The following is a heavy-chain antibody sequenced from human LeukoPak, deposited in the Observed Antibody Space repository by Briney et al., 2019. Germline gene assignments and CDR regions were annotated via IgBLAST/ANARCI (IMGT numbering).Heavy chain of an antibody. V-gene: IGHV4-34*01. J-gene: IGHJ4*02. Sequence: PSETLSLTCAVYGGSFSGYYWSWIRQPPGKGLEWIGEINHSGSTNYSPSLKSRVTISVDTSKNQFSLKLSSVTAAEMAVYYGARGLGIAAAGYFDYWGPGTLVTVSS. CDR1: GGSFSGYY. CDR2: INHSGST. CDR3: ARGLGIAAAGYFDY. D-gene: IGHD6-13*01.